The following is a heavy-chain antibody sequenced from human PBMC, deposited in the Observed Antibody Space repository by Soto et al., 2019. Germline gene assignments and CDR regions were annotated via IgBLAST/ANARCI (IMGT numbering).Heavy chain of an antibody. CDR2: VYYSGST. Sequence: SETRSLTYTLSHTSISSPTYYWNSIRQPPGKPLEWIGYVYYSGSTNYNPSLKSRVTISLDTSKDQFSLKLSSVTDADTAVYYCARKRDNNINYYYALDVWGPGTKVTVSS. V-gene: IGHV4-61*01. CDR3: ARKRDNNINYYYALDV. J-gene: IGHJ6*02. CDR1: HTSISSPTYY. D-gene: IGHD1-20*01.